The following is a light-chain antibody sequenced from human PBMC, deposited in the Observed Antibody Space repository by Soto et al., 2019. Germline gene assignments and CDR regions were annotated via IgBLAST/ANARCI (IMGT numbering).Light chain of an antibody. Sequence: SALTQPAAVSGSPGQSITISCTGTRSDVGGYNYVSWYQQHPGKAPKLMIYDVSNRPSGVSNRFSGSKSGNTASLTISGLQAEDEADYYCSSYTSSSTLVFGGGTKLTVL. J-gene: IGLJ2*01. CDR2: DVS. V-gene: IGLV2-14*01. CDR1: RSDVGGYNY. CDR3: SSYTSSSTLV.